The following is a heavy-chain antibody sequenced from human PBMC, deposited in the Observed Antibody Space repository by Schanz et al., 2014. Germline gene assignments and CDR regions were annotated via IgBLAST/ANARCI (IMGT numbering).Heavy chain of an antibody. J-gene: IGHJ6*02. D-gene: IGHD3-16*01. Sequence: EVQLVESGGGLVQPGRSLRLSCAASGFTFDDYAMNWVRQAPGEGLEWVSSISESSTYKYYADSVKGRFTISRDNAKNSLYLQMNSLRPDDTAVYYCAKALKPYIASRNGLDVWGHGTTVTVSS. CDR2: ISESSTYK. CDR3: AKALKPYIASRNGLDV. V-gene: IGHV3-21*01. CDR1: GFTFDDYA.